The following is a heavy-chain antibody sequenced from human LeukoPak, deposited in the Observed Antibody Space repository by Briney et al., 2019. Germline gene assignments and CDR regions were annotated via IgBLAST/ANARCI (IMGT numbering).Heavy chain of an antibody. J-gene: IGHJ3*02. D-gene: IGHD5-24*01. CDR2: IYHSGST. CDR3: ARDKEMATIGYAFDI. CDR1: GGSISSGGYY. Sequence: SQTPSLTCTVSGGSISSGGYYWSWIRQPPGKGLEWIGYIYHSGSTYYNPSLKSRVTISVDRSKNQFSLKLSSVTAADTAVYYCARDKEMATIGYAFDIWGQGTMVTVSS. V-gene: IGHV4-30-2*01.